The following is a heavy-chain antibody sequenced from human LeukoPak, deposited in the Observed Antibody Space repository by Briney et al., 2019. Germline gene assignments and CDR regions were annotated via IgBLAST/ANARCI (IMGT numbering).Heavy chain of an antibody. CDR3: ARDLKLPGISSSWHDDAFDI. V-gene: IGHV1-69*06. CDR1: GGTFSSYA. J-gene: IGHJ3*02. Sequence: ASVKVSCKASGGTFSSYAISWVRQAPGQGLEWMGGIIPIFGTANYAQKFQGRVAITADKSTSTAYMEPSSLRSEDTAVYYCARDLKLPGISSSWHDDAFDIWGQGTMVTVSS. CDR2: IIPIFGTA. D-gene: IGHD6-13*01.